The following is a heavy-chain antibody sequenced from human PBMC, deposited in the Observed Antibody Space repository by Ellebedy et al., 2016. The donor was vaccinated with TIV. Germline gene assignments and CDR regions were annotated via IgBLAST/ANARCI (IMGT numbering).Heavy chain of an antibody. CDR1: GFTFDDYT. V-gene: IGHV3-43*01. CDR3: AKGSYCSSTSCSIDY. Sequence: GGSLRLSXAASGFTFDDYTMHWVRQAPGKGLEWVSLISWDGGSTYYADSVKGRFTISRDNSKNSLYLQMDSLRTEDTALYYCAKGSYCSSTSCSIDYWGQGTLVTVSS. D-gene: IGHD2-2*01. CDR2: ISWDGGST. J-gene: IGHJ4*02.